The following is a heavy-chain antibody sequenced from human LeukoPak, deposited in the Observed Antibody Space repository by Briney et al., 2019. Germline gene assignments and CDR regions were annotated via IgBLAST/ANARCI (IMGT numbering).Heavy chain of an antibody. D-gene: IGHD3-10*01. CDR3: VKNKLLCFGDFDSLEI. V-gene: IGHV3-30*18. Sequence: PGGSLRLSSATSPHTDSRLVMDLTRHAPGKGLDCVSVISYDGSNKYYVDSVKGRFTISRDNSKNMLYLQTNRLRAKATSVYYCVKNKLLCFGDFDSLEIWGQGTMVTVSS. CDR1: PHTDSRLV. J-gene: IGHJ3*02. CDR2: ISYDGSNK.